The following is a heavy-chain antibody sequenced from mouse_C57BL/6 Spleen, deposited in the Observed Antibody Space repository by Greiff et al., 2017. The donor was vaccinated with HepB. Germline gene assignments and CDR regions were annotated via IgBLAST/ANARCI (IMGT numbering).Heavy chain of an antibody. Sequence: QVQLKQPGAELVKPGASVKMSCKASGYTFTSYWITWVKQRPGQGLEWIGDIYPGSGSTNYNEKFKSKATLTVDTSSSTAYMQLSSLTSEDSAVYYCARGLYYYGSRDYAMDYWGQGTSVTVSS. V-gene: IGHV1-55*01. CDR1: GYTFTSYW. D-gene: IGHD1-1*01. CDR2: IYPGSGST. J-gene: IGHJ4*01. CDR3: ARGLYYYGSRDYAMDY.